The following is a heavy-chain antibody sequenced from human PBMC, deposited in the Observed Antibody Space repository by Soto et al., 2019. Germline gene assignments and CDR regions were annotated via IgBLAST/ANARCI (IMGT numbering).Heavy chain of an antibody. CDR3: ARPHCSGGSCYYSYYYYGMDV. D-gene: IGHD2-15*01. J-gene: IGHJ6*02. V-gene: IGHV1-69*06. Sequence: ASVKVSCKASGGTFSSYAISWVRQAPGQGLEWMGGIIPIFGTANYAQKFQGRVTITADKSTSTAYMELSSLRSEDTAVYYCARPHCSGGSCYYSYYYYGMDVWGQGTTVTVSS. CDR1: GGTFSSYA. CDR2: IIPIFGTA.